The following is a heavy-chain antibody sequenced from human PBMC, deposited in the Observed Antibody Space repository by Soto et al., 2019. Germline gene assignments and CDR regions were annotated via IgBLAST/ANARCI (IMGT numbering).Heavy chain of an antibody. CDR2: IYYSGST. J-gene: IGHJ5*02. CDR3: ARRGGRFLEWFDNWFDP. CDR1: GGSVSSGSYY. Sequence: SGSLSLTCTVSGGSVSSGSYYWSWIRQPPGKGLEWIGYIYYSGSTNYNPSLKSRVTISVDTSKNQFSLKLSSVTAADTAVYYCARRGGRFLEWFDNWFDPWGQGTLVTSPQ. D-gene: IGHD3-3*01. V-gene: IGHV4-61*01.